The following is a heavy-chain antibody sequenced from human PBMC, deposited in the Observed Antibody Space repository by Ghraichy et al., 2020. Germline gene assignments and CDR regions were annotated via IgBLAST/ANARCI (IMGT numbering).Heavy chain of an antibody. CDR1: GGSISSSNW. V-gene: IGHV4-4*02. D-gene: IGHD3/OR15-3a*01. Sequence: SETLSLTCTVSGGSISSSNWWSWVRQPPGKGLEWIGEIYHSGSTNYNSSLKSRVTMSVDKSKNQFSLKFSSMTAADTAVYFCARAPPYYDSWTDKSYPPYYFDYWGQGTLVTVSS. CDR2: IYHSGST. J-gene: IGHJ4*02. CDR3: ARAPPYYDSWTDKSYPPYYFDY.